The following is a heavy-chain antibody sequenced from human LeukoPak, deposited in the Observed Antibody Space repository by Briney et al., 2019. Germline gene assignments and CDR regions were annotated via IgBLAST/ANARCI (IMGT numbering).Heavy chain of an antibody. Sequence: PGGSRGPSLAPLGSSFISYGMHWVGQPPGKGLGWVAVISLDGSNKDFADSLKGRFTISRDNSKSTLYLQMNSLRAEDTAVYYCARDFYDSSGYYQVNYWGQGTLVTVSS. CDR2: ISLDGSNK. V-gene: IGHV3-30*03. D-gene: IGHD3-22*01. J-gene: IGHJ4*02. CDR1: GSSFISYG. CDR3: ARDFYDSSGYYQVNY.